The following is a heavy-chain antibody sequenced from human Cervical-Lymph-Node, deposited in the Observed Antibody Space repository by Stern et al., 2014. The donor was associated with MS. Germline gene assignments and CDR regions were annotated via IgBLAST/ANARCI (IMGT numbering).Heavy chain of an antibody. J-gene: IGHJ6*02. CDR3: AGVVGGGSGSSFLYYFYGMDV. D-gene: IGHD3-10*01. CDR1: GGTFSRSA. V-gene: IGHV1-69*01. Sequence: FQLVQSGAEVKKPGSSVTVSCKASGGTFSRSAISWVRQAPGQGLEWMGGIIPIFGTANYAPMFQGRVTITADESKSTADIDLSSLRSEDTALYYCAGVVGGGSGSSFLYYFYGMDVWGQGTTVTVSS. CDR2: IIPIFGTA.